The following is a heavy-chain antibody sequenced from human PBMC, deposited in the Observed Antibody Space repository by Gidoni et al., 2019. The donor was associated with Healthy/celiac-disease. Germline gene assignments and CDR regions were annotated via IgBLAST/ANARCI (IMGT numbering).Heavy chain of an antibody. CDR2: ISYDGSNK. D-gene: IGHD3-3*01. CDR3: AKERGYYDFWSDY. CDR1: TFSSYG. J-gene: IGHJ4*02. Sequence: TFSSYGMHWVRQAPGKGLEWVAVISYDGSNKYYADSVKGRFTISRDNSKNTLYLQMNSLRAEDTAVYYCAKERGYYDFWSDYWGQGTLVTVSS. V-gene: IGHV3-30*18.